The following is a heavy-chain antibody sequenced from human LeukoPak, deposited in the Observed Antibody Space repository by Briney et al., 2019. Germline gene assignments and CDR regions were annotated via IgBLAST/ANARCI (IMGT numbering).Heavy chain of an antibody. D-gene: IGHD3-10*01. J-gene: IGHJ1*01. Sequence: SETLSLTCTVSGGSISSTSYYWGWIRQPPGKGLEWIGSTYYSGGTYYNPSLKSRVTISVDTSKNQFSLKLNSVTAADTAVYYCARGVMELSEYFQHWGQGTLVTVSS. V-gene: IGHV4-39*07. CDR2: TYYSGGT. CDR3: ARGVMELSEYFQH. CDR1: GGSISSTSYY.